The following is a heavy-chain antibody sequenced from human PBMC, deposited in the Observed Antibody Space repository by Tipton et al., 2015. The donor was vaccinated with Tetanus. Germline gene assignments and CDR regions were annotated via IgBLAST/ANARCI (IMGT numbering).Heavy chain of an antibody. CDR2: LSSTSRNI. CDR1: GFAFSSYT. CDR3: ARPAPYMGYSYGSFWVDY. Sequence: SLRLSCAASGFAFSSYTLNWVRQAPGKGLEWVSSLSSTSRNIFYSDSMKGRITVSRDNAKNSLYLQMNSLRAEDTAVYYCARPAPYMGYSYGSFWVDYWGQGTLVTVSS. D-gene: IGHD5-18*01. J-gene: IGHJ4*02. V-gene: IGHV3-21*04.